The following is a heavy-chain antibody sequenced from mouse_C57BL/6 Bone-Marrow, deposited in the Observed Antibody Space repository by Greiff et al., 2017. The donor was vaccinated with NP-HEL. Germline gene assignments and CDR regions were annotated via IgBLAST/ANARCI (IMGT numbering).Heavy chain of an antibody. CDR2: SRNKANDYTT. V-gene: IGHV7-1*01. CDR3: ARDARLYGSSFYWYFDV. Sequence: EVKLMESGGGLVQSGRSLRLSCATSGFTFSDFYMEWVRQAPGKGLEWIAASRNKANDYTTEYSASVKGRFIVSRDTSQSILYLQMNALRAEDTAIYYCARDARLYGSSFYWYFDVWGTGTTVTVSS. J-gene: IGHJ1*03. D-gene: IGHD1-1*01. CDR1: GFTFSDFY.